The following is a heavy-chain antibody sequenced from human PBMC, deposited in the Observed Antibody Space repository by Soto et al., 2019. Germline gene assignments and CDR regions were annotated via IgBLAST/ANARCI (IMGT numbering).Heavy chain of an antibody. J-gene: IGHJ4*02. D-gene: IGHD3-9*01. CDR1: GFTLSNSA. CDR3: ARDPGTDYDILTGYYRFDY. V-gene: IGHV3-30-3*01. Sequence: QVHLVESGGGVVQPGRSPRLSCAASGFTLSNSAMHWVRQAPGKGLEWVAVISYDGNNKYYADSVKGRFSISRDNSKNTLYLQMNSLRAEDTAVYYCARDPGTDYDILTGYYRFDYWGQGTLVTVSS. CDR2: ISYDGNNK.